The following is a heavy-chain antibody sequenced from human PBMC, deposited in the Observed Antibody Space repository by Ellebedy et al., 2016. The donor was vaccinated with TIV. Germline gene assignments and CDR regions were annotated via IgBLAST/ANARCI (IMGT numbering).Heavy chain of an antibody. J-gene: IGHJ4*02. CDR1: GYTFISYH. CDR2: IIPIFGTA. D-gene: IGHD3-22*01. V-gene: IGHV1-69*13. Sequence: ASVKVSCKASGYTFISYHMHWVRQAPGQGLEWMGGIIPIFGTANYAQKFQGRVTITADESTSTAYMELSSLRSEDTAVYYCASSRHHYDSSPPLGYWGQGTLVTVSS. CDR3: ASSRHHYDSSPPLGY.